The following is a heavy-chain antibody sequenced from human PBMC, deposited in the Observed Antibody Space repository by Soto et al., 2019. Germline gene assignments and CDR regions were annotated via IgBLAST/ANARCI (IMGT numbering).Heavy chain of an antibody. Sequence: QVQLVESGGGVVQPGRSLRLSCAASGFTFSNYGMHWVRQAPGKGLEWVAVISYGGSNKYYADSVKGRFTVSRDNSKNTLYLQMNSLRTEDTAVYYCAKDVILWTNYYYYGMDVWGQGTTVTVSS. V-gene: IGHV3-30*18. J-gene: IGHJ6*02. CDR2: ISYGGSNK. D-gene: IGHD2-8*01. CDR1: GFTFSNYG. CDR3: AKDVILWTNYYYYGMDV.